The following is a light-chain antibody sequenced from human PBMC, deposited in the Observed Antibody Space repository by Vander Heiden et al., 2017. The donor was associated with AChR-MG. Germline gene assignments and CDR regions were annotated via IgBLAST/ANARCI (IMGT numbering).Light chain of an antibody. CDR1: QSLLHSDGYYY. CDR3: MQALQTAFT. V-gene: IGKV2-28*01. CDR2: LGS. J-gene: IGKJ3*01. Sequence: DIVMTQSPLSLPVTPGEPASISCGSSQSLLHSDGYYYLDWYLQKPGQSPQLLIYLGSNRASGVPDRFSGSGSGTDFTLKISRVEAEDVGVYYCMQALQTAFTFGPGTEVDIK.